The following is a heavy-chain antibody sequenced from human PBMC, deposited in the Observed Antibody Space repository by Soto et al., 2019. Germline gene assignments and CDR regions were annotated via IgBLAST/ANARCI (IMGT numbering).Heavy chain of an antibody. D-gene: IGHD2-8*02. CDR3: ARDKITGRFDQ. CDR1: GGSFSGYY. Sequence: PSETLSLTCAVYGGSFSGYYWTWIRQPPGTGLEWIGEINHSGSTNYNPSLKSRVTISVDTSKNQFSLKLTSVTAADTAVDYCARDKITGRFDQWGQRTLVTVSS. CDR2: INHSGST. V-gene: IGHV4-34*01. J-gene: IGHJ4*02.